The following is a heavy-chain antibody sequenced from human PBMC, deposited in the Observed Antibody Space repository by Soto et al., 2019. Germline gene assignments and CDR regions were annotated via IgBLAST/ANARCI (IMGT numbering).Heavy chain of an antibody. CDR2: MNPNSGNT. J-gene: IGHJ6*02. CDR3: ARVHVFCSSTSCYTDGMDV. D-gene: IGHD2-2*02. V-gene: IGHV1-8*01. CDR1: GYTFTSYD. Sequence: GPSVKVSCKASGYTFTSYDINWVRQATGQGLEWMGWMNPNSGNTGYAQKFQGRVTMTRNTSISTAYMELSSLRSEDTAVYYCARVHVFCSSTSCYTDGMDVWGQGTTVTVSS.